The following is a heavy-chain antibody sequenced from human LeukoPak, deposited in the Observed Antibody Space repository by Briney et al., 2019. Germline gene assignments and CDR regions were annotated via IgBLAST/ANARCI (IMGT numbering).Heavy chain of an antibody. D-gene: IGHD3-3*01. CDR3: ARDSTTNYDFWSGYYHVGFDY. J-gene: IGHJ4*02. CDR1: GYTFTSYA. V-gene: IGHV1-2*06. CDR2: INPNSGGT. Sequence: ASVKVSCKASGYTFTSYAMHWVRQAPGQGLEWMGRINPNSGGTNYAQKFQGRVTMTRDTSISTAYMELSRLRSDDTAVYYCARDSTTNYDFWSGYYHVGFDYWGQGTLVTVSS.